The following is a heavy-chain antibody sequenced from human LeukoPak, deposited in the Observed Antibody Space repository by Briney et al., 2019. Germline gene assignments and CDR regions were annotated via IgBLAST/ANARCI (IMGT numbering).Heavy chain of an antibody. V-gene: IGHV3-9*01. CDR1: GFTFDDYA. CDR2: ISWNSGSI. J-gene: IGHJ4*02. CDR3: TKVRSGSSNWALRVFDY. D-gene: IGHD4-11*01. Sequence: GGSLRLSCAASGFTFDDYAMHWVRQAPGKGLEWVSGISWNSGSIGYADSVRGRFTISRDNSKNTLFLQMNSLRVEDTAVYHCTKVRSGSSNWALRVFDYWGQGALVTVSS.